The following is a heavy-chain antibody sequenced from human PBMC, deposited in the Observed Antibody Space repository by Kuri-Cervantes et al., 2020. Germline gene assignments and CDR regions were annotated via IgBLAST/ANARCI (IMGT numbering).Heavy chain of an antibody. CDR2: IDWDDDK. CDR1: GFSLSTSGMC. V-gene: IGHV2-70*20. D-gene: IGHD6-19*01. Sequence: SGPTLVKPTQTLTLTCTFSGFSLSTSGMCVSWVRQPPGKALEWLALIDWDDDKYYSTSLKTRLTISKDTSKNQVVLTLTNMDPVDTATYYCARSTGYSSGCNGYFQHWGQGTLVTVSS. CDR3: ARSTGYSSGCNGYFQH. J-gene: IGHJ1*01.